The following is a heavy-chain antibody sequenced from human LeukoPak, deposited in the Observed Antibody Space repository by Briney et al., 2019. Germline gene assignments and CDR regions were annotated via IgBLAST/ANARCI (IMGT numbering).Heavy chain of an antibody. V-gene: IGHV3-48*04. CDR3: ARSLYDSSAYYYSHPFGY. D-gene: IGHD3-22*01. CDR1: GFTFSNYS. Sequence: GGSLRLSCAASGFTFSNYSMNWVRQAPGKGLEWVSYISSRSRTIYYADSVKGRFTISRDNAKNSLYLQMNSLRAEDTAVYYCARSLYDSSAYYYSHPFGYWGQGTLVTVPS. J-gene: IGHJ4*02. CDR2: ISSRSRTI.